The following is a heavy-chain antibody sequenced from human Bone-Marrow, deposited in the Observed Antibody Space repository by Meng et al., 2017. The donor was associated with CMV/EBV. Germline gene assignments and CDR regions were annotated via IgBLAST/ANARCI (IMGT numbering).Heavy chain of an antibody. D-gene: IGHD5-12*01. V-gene: IGHV4-39*07. Sequence: SETLSLTCPVSGGSISSSSYYWGWIRQPPGKGLEWIGSIYYSGSTYYNPSLKSRVTISVDTSKNQFSLKLSSVTAADTAVYYCARDESKWLRSPGYWGQGTLVTVPS. J-gene: IGHJ4*02. CDR1: GGSISSSSYY. CDR3: ARDESKWLRSPGY. CDR2: IYYSGST.